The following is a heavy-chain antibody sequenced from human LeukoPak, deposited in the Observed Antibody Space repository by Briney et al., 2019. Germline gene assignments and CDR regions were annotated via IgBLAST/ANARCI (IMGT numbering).Heavy chain of an antibody. V-gene: IGHV3-74*01. J-gene: IGHJ4*02. CDR2: IESDGSKP. CDR1: GFTFSSYA. Sequence: GGSLRLSCAASGFTFSSYAMSWVRQAPGKGLVWVSRIESDGSKPDYADSVKGRFTISRDNAKDTVYLQMTSLRDEDTAVYYCVREGSLDYWGQGTLVTVSS. CDR3: VREGSLDY.